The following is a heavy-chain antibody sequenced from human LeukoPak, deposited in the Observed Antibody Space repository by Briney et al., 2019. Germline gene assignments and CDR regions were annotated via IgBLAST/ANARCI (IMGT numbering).Heavy chain of an antibody. D-gene: IGHD5-12*01. V-gene: IGHV5-51*01. Sequence: GESLKISCKGSEYSFTSYWIGWVRQMPGKGLEWMGIIYPGDSDTRYSPSFQGQVTISADKSISTAYLQWSSLKASDTAMYYCARRRGGVVVATTDFDYWGQGTLVTVSS. CDR2: IYPGDSDT. CDR1: EYSFTSYW. CDR3: ARRRGGVVVATTDFDY. J-gene: IGHJ4*02.